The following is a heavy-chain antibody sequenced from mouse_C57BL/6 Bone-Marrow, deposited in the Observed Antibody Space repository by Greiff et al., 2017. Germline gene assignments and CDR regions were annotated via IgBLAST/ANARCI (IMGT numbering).Heavy chain of an antibody. Sequence: EVKVEESGGGLVKPGGSLKLSCAASGFTFSSYTMSWVRQTPEKRLEWVATISGGGGNTYYPDSVQGRFTISSDNAKNTLYLHMSSLRSEDTALYYCASQAWFAYWGQGTLVTVSA. CDR1: GFTFSSYT. CDR2: ISGGGGNT. V-gene: IGHV5-9*01. J-gene: IGHJ3*01. CDR3: ASQAWFAY.